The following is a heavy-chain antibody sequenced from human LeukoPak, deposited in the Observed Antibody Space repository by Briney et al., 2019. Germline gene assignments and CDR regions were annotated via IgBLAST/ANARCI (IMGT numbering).Heavy chain of an antibody. CDR1: GFTFSSYA. CDR3: ASILGLQGTAAGTVSDY. V-gene: IGHV3-30*01. J-gene: IGHJ4*02. Sequence: GRSLRLSCAASGFTFSSYAMHWVRQAPGKGLEWEAVISYDGSNKYYADSVKGRFTISRDNSKNTLYLQMNSLRAEDTAVYYCASILGLQGTAAGTVSDYWGQGTLVTVSS. CDR2: ISYDGSNK. D-gene: IGHD6-13*01.